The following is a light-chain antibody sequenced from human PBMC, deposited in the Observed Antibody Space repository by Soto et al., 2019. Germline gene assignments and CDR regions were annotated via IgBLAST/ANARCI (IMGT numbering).Light chain of an antibody. CDR2: AAS. V-gene: IGKV1-9*01. CDR3: QQLNSYSIT. CDR1: QGISSY. Sequence: DIQLTQSPSFLSASVGDRVTITCRASQGISSYLAWYQQKPGKAPKLLIYAASTLQSGVPSRFSESGSGTEFTLPISSLQPADFATYYCQQLNSYSITFGQGTRLEIK. J-gene: IGKJ5*01.